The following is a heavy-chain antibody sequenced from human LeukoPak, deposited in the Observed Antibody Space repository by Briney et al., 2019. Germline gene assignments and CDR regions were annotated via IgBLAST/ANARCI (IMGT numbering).Heavy chain of an antibody. CDR1: GFTFNSYG. J-gene: IGHJ6*04. V-gene: IGHV3-30*18. CDR2: IWYGGSNK. D-gene: IGHD6-13*01. CDR3: AKGSAALDL. Sequence: QPGRSLRLSCAGSGFTFNSYGMHWVRQAPGKGLEWVAVIWYGGSNKYYADSVKGRFTISRDNSKNTLYLQMNSLRAEDTAVYYCAKGSAALDLWGKGTAVTVSS.